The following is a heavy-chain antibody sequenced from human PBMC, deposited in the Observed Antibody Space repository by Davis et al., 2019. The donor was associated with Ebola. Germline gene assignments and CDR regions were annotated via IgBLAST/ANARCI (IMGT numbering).Heavy chain of an antibody. Sequence: GESLKISCAASGFTFSSYAMSWVRQTPGKGLEWVSAITGSGSLTGYADSVKGRFIISRDNSKNTLNMQMHSLRVEDTAVYYCATRGSSREFDYWGQGTLVSVSS. CDR3: ATRGSSREFDY. J-gene: IGHJ4*02. V-gene: IGHV3-23*01. CDR1: GFTFSSYA. D-gene: IGHD6-13*01. CDR2: ITGSGSLT.